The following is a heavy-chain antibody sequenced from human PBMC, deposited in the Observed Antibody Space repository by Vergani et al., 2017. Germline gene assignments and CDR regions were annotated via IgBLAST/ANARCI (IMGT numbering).Heavy chain of an antibody. CDR1: GFTFSSYW. D-gene: IGHD6-13*01. V-gene: IGHV3-7*03. CDR2: IKQDGSEK. J-gene: IGHJ4*02. Sequence: VQLVESGGGVVQPGRSLRLSCAASGFTFSSYWMSWVRQAPGKGLEWVANIKQDGSEKYYVDSVKGRFTISRDNAKNSLYLQMNSLRAEDTAVYYCAKCHSSSWAYFDYWGQGTLVTVSS. CDR3: AKCHSSSWAYFDY.